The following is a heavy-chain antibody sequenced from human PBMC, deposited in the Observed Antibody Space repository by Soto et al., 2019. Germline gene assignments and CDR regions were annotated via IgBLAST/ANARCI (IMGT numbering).Heavy chain of an antibody. CDR1: GFIFSNYA. CDR3: AKSPAVLRTFDY. CDR2: ISSGGGTT. J-gene: IGHJ4*02. V-gene: IGHV3-23*01. D-gene: IGHD4-17*01. Sequence: EVQLLDSGGGLVQPGGSLRLSCAASGFIFSNYAMSWVRQAPGKRLEWVAIISSGGGTTYNVDSVKCRLIISSDNSKNTLYLQMNSLRAEDTALYYCAKSPAVLRTFDYWGQGTLVTVSS.